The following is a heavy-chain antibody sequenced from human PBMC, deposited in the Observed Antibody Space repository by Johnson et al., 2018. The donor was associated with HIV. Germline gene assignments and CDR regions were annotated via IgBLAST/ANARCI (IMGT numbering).Heavy chain of an antibody. CDR2: IYSGGST. D-gene: IGHD3-10*01. V-gene: IGHV3-66*02. J-gene: IGHJ3*02. Sequence: EVQLVESGGGVVQPGRSLRLSCAASGFTFSSNYMSWVRRAPGKGLEWVSVIYSGGSTYYADSVTGRFTISRDNSKNTLYLQMNSLRAEDTAVYYCAKDRDYYGSGLIWGQGTMVTVSS. CDR3: AKDRDYYGSGLI. CDR1: GFTFSSNY.